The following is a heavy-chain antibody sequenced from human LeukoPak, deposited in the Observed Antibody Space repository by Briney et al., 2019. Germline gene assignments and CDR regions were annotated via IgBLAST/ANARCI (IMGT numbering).Heavy chain of an antibody. CDR3: ARGLSRYYYYYMDV. CDR1: GGSFSGYY. J-gene: IGHJ6*03. V-gene: IGHV4-34*01. Sequence: SETLSLTCAVYGGSFSGYYWSWIRQPPGKGLEWIGEINHSGSTNYNPSLKSRVTISVDTSKNQFSLKLSSVTAADTAVYYCARGLSRYYYYYMDVWGKGTTATVSS. CDR2: INHSGST.